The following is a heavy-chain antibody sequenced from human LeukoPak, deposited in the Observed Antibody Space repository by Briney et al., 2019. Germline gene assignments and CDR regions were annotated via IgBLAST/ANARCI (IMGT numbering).Heavy chain of an antibody. Sequence: GGSLRLSCAASGLTFSSYSMNWVRQAPGKGLEWVSSISSSSSYIYYADSVKGRFTISRDNAKNSLYLQMNSLRAEDTAVYYCARDLLYYYHSSATDYLGQGTLVTVSS. CDR2: ISSSSSYI. D-gene: IGHD3-22*01. J-gene: IGHJ4*02. V-gene: IGHV3-21*01. CDR1: GLTFSSYS. CDR3: ARDLLYYYHSSATDY.